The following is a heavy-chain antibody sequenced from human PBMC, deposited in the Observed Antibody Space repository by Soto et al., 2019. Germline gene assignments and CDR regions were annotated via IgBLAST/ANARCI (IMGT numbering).Heavy chain of an antibody. CDR2: ISTNSITI. CDR3: ASARAGSGRSFDN. Sequence: QVQLVESGGGLVKPGGSLRLSCAVSGFIFSDNYMSWIRQAPGKGLEWVSYISTNSITIYYADSVKGRFTISRDNAKNSLYPQMNSLRAEDTAMYYCASARAGSGRSFDNWGQGTLVTVSS. CDR1: GFIFSDNY. J-gene: IGHJ4*02. V-gene: IGHV3-11*01. D-gene: IGHD1-26*01.